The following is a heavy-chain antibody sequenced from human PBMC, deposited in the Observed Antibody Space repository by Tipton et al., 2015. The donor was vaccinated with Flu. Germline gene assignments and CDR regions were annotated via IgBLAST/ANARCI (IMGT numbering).Heavy chain of an antibody. V-gene: IGHV3-7*01. D-gene: IGHD3-10*01. J-gene: IGHJ4*02. CDR1: GFTFSDYW. CDR3: VRKGFGDY. CDR2: IKRDGSER. Sequence: SLRLSCAASGFTFSDYWMAWVRQAPGKGLEWVANIKRDGSERYYVDSVKGRFTISRDNAKNSLFLQMNSLRAEDTAVYYCVRKGFGDYWGQGILVTVSS.